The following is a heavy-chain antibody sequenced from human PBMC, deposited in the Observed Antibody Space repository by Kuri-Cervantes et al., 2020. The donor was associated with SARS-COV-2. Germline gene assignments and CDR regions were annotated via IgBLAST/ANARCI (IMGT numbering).Heavy chain of an antibody. D-gene: IGHD6-6*01. CDR2: IYYSGST. Sequence: SETLSLTCTVSGGSISSSSYYWGWIRQPPGKGLEWIGSIYYSGSTYYNPSLKSRVTISVDTSKNQFSLKLSSVTAADTAVYYCARDRYSSSLFYCYYMDVWGKGTTVTVSS. CDR3: ARDRYSSSLFYCYYMDV. J-gene: IGHJ6*03. V-gene: IGHV4-39*02. CDR1: GGSISSSSYY.